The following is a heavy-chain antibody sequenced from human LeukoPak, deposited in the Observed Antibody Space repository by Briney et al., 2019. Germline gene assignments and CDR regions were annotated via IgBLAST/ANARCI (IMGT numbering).Heavy chain of an antibody. CDR3: ARGRYSFGY. Sequence: SETLSLTCAVYGGSFSGYYWSWIRQPPGKGLEWIGEINHSGSTNYNPSLKSRVTISVDTSKHQFSLNLSSVTAADTAVYFCARGRYSFGYWGQGTLVTVSS. J-gene: IGHJ4*02. V-gene: IGHV4-34*01. CDR1: GGSFSGYY. D-gene: IGHD5-18*01. CDR2: INHSGST.